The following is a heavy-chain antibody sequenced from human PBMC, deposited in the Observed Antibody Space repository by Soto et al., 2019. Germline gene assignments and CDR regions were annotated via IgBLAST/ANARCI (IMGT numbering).Heavy chain of an antibody. D-gene: IGHD3-10*01. CDR2: ISYDGSNK. V-gene: IGHV3-30-3*01. CDR3: ARPMDGSGSYYPLYYYGMDV. J-gene: IGHJ6*02. Sequence: LRLSCAASGFTFSSYAMHWVRQAPGKGLEWVAVISYDGSNKYYADSVKGRFTISRDNSKNTLYLQMNSLRAEDTAVYYCARPMDGSGSYYPLYYYGMDVWGQGTTVTVSS. CDR1: GFTFSSYA.